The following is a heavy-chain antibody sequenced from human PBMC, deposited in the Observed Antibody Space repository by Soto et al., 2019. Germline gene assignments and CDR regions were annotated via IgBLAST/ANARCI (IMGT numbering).Heavy chain of an antibody. CDR3: AKPYSSGYYGGAFDI. D-gene: IGHD3-22*01. CDR1: GFTFSSDA. V-gene: IGHV3-23*01. J-gene: IGHJ3*02. Sequence: GGSLRLSXAASGFTFSSDAMSWVRQAPGKGLEWVSAISGSGGSTYYADSVKGRFTISRDNSKNTLYLQMNSLRAEDTAVYYCAKPYSSGYYGGAFDIWGQGTMVTVSS. CDR2: ISGSGGST.